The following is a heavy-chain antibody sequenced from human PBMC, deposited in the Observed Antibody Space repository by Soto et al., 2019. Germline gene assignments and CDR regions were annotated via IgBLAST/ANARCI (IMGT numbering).Heavy chain of an antibody. CDR3: AKVIWFGELLNDAFDI. Sequence: GGSLRLSCAASGFTFSSYAMSWVRQAPGKGLEWVSAISGSGGSTYYADSVKGRFTISRDNSKNTLYLQMNSLRAEDTAVYYCAKVIWFGELLNDAFDIWGQGTMVTVSS. D-gene: IGHD3-10*01. J-gene: IGHJ3*02. CDR1: GFTFSSYA. CDR2: ISGSGGST. V-gene: IGHV3-23*01.